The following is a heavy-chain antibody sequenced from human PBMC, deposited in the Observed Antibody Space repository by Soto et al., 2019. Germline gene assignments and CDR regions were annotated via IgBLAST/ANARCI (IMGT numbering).Heavy chain of an antibody. Sequence: EVQLVESGGGLVQPGGSLRLSCAASGFTFSSYDMHWVRQATGKGLEWVSAIGTAGDTYYLGSVKGRFTISRENAKNSLYLQMNSLRAGDTAVYYCAREGITTNAFDIWGQGTMVTVSS. D-gene: IGHD3-3*01. CDR2: IGTAGDT. V-gene: IGHV3-13*01. J-gene: IGHJ3*02. CDR3: AREGITTNAFDI. CDR1: GFTFSSYD.